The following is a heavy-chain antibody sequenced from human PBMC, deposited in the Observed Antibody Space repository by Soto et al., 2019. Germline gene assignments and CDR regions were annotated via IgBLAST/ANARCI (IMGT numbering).Heavy chain of an antibody. CDR3: ARAQQWLTPYYFDY. CDR1: GFTFSSYS. D-gene: IGHD6-19*01. J-gene: IGHJ4*02. CDR2: ISSSSSTI. Sequence: PGGSLRLSCAASGFTFSSYSMNWVRQAPGKGLEWVSYISSSSSTIYYADSVKGRFTISRDNAKNSLYLQMNSLRDEDTAVYYCARAQQWLTPYYFDYWGQGTLVTVSS. V-gene: IGHV3-48*02.